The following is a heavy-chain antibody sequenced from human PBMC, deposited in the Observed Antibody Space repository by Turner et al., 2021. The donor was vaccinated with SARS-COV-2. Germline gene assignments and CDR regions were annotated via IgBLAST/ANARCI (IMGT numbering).Heavy chain of an antibody. Sequence: EVPPLESGGGLVQPGGSLRPPCADSGFTFSDYAMTWVRQAPGKGLEWVSISINGGDYTDDADSARGRFTISRNKYNITLYLQSISLRAEDTAVYFCARGTTMIRRLTSYFDYWGRGILVTVSS. CDR3: ARGTTMIRRLTSYFDY. J-gene: IGHJ4*02. CDR1: GFTFSDYA. CDR2: SINGGDYT. V-gene: IGHV3-23*01. D-gene: IGHD3-10*01.